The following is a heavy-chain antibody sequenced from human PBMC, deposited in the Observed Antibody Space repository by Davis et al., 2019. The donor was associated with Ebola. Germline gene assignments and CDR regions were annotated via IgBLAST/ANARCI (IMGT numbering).Heavy chain of an antibody. D-gene: IGHD2-15*01. Sequence: GESLKISCAASGFTFSSYSMNWVRQAPGKGLEWVSSISSSSSYIYYADSVKGRFTISRDNAKNSLYLQMNSLRAEDTAVYYCAREGLGYCSGGSCYSIYYYGMDVWGQGTTVTVSS. CDR3: AREGLGYCSGGSCYSIYYYGMDV. V-gene: IGHV3-21*01. CDR1: GFTFSSYS. CDR2: ISSSSSYI. J-gene: IGHJ6*02.